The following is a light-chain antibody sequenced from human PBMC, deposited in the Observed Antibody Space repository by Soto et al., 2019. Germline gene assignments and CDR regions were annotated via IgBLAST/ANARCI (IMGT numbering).Light chain of an antibody. J-gene: IGKJ5*01. CDR1: QDINAY. Sequence: DIQMTQSPSSLSASVGDRVTITCRASQDINAYLVWYQQKSGNAPKSLIFGASSLHRGVPGRFSGSASGTYFTLTITNLQPEDVATYYCQQYKTYPITFGQGTRLEIK. CDR3: QQYKTYPIT. CDR2: GAS. V-gene: IGKV1D-16*01.